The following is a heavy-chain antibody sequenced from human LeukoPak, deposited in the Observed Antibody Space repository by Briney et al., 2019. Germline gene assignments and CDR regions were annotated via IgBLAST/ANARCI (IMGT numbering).Heavy chain of an antibody. D-gene: IGHD1-26*01. CDR3: ATFTWDSRAYYYYGMDV. J-gene: IGHJ6*04. CDR1: GFTLSSYA. Sequence: GGSLRLSCAASGFTLSSYAMSWVRQAPGKGLEWVSGISGSGVATFYADSVKGRFTISRDNSKNTLYLQTDSLRAEDTAVYYCATFTWDSRAYYYYGMDVWGKGTTVTVSS. V-gene: IGHV3-23*01. CDR2: ISGSGVAT.